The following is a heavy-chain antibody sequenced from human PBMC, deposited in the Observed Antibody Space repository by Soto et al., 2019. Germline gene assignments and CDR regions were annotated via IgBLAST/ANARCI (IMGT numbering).Heavy chain of an antibody. V-gene: IGHV1-69*02. CDR3: ASQWGGDYPFDY. CDR2: IIPILGIA. D-gene: IGHD4-17*01. J-gene: IGHJ4*02. CDR1: GGTFSSYT. Sequence: QVQLVQSGAEVKKPGSSVKVSCKASGGTFSSYTISWVRQAPGQGLEWMGRIIPILGIANYAQKFQGKVTITADKSTSTAYMELSSLRSEDTAVYYCASQWGGDYPFDYRGQGTLVTVSS.